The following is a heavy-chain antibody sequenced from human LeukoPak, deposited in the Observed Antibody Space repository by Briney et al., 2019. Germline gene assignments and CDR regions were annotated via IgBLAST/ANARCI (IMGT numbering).Heavy chain of an antibody. CDR1: GFTFSSYS. V-gene: IGHV3-7*01. J-gene: IGHJ4*02. Sequence: GGSLRLSCVASGFTFSSYSMDWVRQAPGKGLEWVANIKQDGSEKYYVDSVKGRFTISRDNAKNSLYLQMNSLRAEDTAVYYCARAPEGVLLWFGEFESDYWGQGTLVTVSS. CDR2: IKQDGSEK. D-gene: IGHD3-10*01. CDR3: ARAPEGVLLWFGEFESDY.